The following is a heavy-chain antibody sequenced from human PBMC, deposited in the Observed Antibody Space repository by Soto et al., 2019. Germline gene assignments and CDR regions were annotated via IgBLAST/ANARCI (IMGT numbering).Heavy chain of an antibody. V-gene: IGHV3-74*01. J-gene: IGHJ4*02. D-gene: IGHD4-17*01. CDR1: GFTFSSYW. Sequence: PGGSLRLSCAASGFTFSSYWMHWVRQAPGKGLVWVSRINSDGSSTSYADSVKGRFTISRDNAKNTLYLQMNSLRAEDTAVYYCARGWGFYGDLFDYWGQGTLVTVSS. CDR3: ARGWGFYGDLFDY. CDR2: INSDGSST.